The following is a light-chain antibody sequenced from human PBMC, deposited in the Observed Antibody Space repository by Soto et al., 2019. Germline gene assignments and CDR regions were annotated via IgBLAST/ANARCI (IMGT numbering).Light chain of an antibody. V-gene: IGKV3-11*01. CDR1: QSVPSN. CDR3: QQRSNWTPT. CDR2: DAS. Sequence: EIVWTQSPGTLSLSPGDRATLSCRASQSVPSNLAWYQQKRGQAPRLXIYDASHRETGIPARFSGSGSGTEFTLTISSLEPEDFAVSYCQQRSNWTPTFGQGTRLEIK. J-gene: IGKJ5*01.